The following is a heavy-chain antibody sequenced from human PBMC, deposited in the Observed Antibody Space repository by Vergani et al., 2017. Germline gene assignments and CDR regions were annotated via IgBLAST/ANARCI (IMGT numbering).Heavy chain of an antibody. J-gene: IGHJ5*02. CDR1: GLPVSGFAFNTYA. V-gene: IGHV3-33*08. CDR2: IWYDGRNK. Sequence: RLVQSGGGLAHPGGSLRLSCAASGLPVSGFAFNTYAMIWVRQAPGKGLEWVAVIWYDGRNKQYADSVKGRFTVSRDNSQSTLYLQMNSLRAEDTAMYYCARDLRLMYNRFDPWGQGTLVTVSS. CDR3: ARDLRLMYNRFDP. D-gene: IGHD3-3*01.